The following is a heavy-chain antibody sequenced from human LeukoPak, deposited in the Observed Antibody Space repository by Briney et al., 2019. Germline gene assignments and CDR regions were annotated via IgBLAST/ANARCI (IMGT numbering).Heavy chain of an antibody. CDR1: GGSISSHY. Sequence: SETLSLTCTVSGGSISSHYWSWIRQPPGKGLERIGYIYYSGSTNYNPSLKSRVTISVDTSKNQFSLKLSSVTAADTAVYYCARIGPAAAGTSWFDPWGQGTLVTVSS. CDR3: ARIGPAAAGTSWFDP. D-gene: IGHD6-13*01. V-gene: IGHV4-59*11. J-gene: IGHJ5*02. CDR2: IYYSGST.